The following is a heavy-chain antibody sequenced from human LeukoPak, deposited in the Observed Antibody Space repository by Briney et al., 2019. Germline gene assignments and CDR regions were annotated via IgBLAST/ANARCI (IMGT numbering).Heavy chain of an antibody. J-gene: IGHJ4*02. Sequence: HTGGSLRLSCAASGFTFSSYWMHWVRQAPGKVLVWVSRINSDGSSTSYADSVKGRFTISRDNAKNTLYLQMNSLRAEDTAVYYCAREAAAGSVCQDYWGQGTLVTVSS. CDR3: AREAAAGSVCQDY. D-gene: IGHD6-13*01. V-gene: IGHV3-74*01. CDR2: INSDGSST. CDR1: GFTFSSYW.